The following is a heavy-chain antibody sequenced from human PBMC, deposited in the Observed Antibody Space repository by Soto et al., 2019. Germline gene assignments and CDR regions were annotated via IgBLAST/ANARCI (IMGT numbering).Heavy chain of an antibody. J-gene: IGHJ6*01. V-gene: IGHV3-23*01. CDR1: GFTFSSYA. Sequence: EVQLLESGGGLVQPGGSLRLSCAASGFTFSSYAMSWVRQAPGKGLEWVSAISGSGGSTYYTDSVKGRFTISRDNSKNPLYQQMNSMRAEDKDVYYCARPHRRDCSVGSCYFIGYYGMDVWGQGPKVTVSS. CDR2: ISGSGGST. D-gene: IGHD2-15*01. CDR3: ARPHRRDCSVGSCYFIGYYGMDV.